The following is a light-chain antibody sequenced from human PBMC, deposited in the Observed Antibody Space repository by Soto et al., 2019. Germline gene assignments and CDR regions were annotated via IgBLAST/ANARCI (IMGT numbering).Light chain of an antibody. V-gene: IGKV3-15*01. CDR1: QSVSSD. CDR3: QQYNNWPRT. J-gene: IGKJ1*01. Sequence: EIVMTQSPVTLSVSPGERATLSCRASQSVSSDLAWYHQKPGQAPRLLIYGASTRATGIPATFSGRGSGTEFTLTINSLQSEDFAVYYCQQYNNWPRTVGPGTKGEIK. CDR2: GAS.